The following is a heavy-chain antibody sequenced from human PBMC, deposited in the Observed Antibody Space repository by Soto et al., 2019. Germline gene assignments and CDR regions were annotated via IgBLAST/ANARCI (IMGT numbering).Heavy chain of an antibody. D-gene: IGHD5-18*01. CDR3: ASGTPVQLWVGSYYYGMDV. J-gene: IGHJ6*02. V-gene: IGHV4-59*08. CDR2: IYYAGST. CDR1: GGSMISYY. Sequence: PSETLSLTCTVSGGSMISYYWSWIRQPPGRGLEWIGFIYYAGSTKYNPSLNSRVTISVDTSKNQFSLTVTSVTAADTAVYYCASGTPVQLWVGSYYYGMDVWGQGTTVTVSS.